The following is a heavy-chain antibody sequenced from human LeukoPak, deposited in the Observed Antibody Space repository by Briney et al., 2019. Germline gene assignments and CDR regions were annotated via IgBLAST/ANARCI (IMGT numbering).Heavy chain of an antibody. V-gene: IGHV1-69*01. CDR3: ASRLYCSNTRCRNFPFAY. CDR2: IIPIFGTA. D-gene: IGHD2-2*01. J-gene: IGHJ4*02. CDR1: GGTFSSYA. Sequence: SVKVSCKASGGTFSSYAINWVRQAPGQGLEWMGGIIPIFGTANYAQKFQDRVTFTADESTSTAYMELSSLRSEDTAIYYCASRLYCSNTRCRNFPFAYWGQGTLVTVSS.